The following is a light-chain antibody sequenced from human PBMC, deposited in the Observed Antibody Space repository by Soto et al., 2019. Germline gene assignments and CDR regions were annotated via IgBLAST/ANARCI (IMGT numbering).Light chain of an antibody. CDR1: QSVSSN. CDR3: QQYNNWPLT. Sequence: EIVMTQSPATLSVSPGERATLSCRASQSVSSNLAWYQQKPGQAPRLLIYDASTRATGIPARFSGSGSGTEFTLTISSLQSGDFAVYYCQQYNNWPLTFGGGTNVEIK. J-gene: IGKJ4*01. CDR2: DAS. V-gene: IGKV3-15*01.